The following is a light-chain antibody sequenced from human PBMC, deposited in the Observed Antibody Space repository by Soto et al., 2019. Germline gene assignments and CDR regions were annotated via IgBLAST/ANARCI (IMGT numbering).Light chain of an antibody. CDR2: RAS. V-gene: IGKV3-15*01. CDR1: QTVNTK. J-gene: IGKJ4*01. CDR3: QQYDNWPPLT. Sequence: EIVMTQSPATLSVSPGERATLSCRASQTVNTKLAWYQQQPGQAPRLLIFRASTRATGIPARFSGSGSGTEFTLTISNVQSEDSAVYYRQQYDNWPPLTXGGGTKVDIK.